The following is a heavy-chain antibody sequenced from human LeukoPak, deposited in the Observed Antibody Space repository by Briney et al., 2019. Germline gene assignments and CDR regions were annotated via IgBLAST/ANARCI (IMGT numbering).Heavy chain of an antibody. D-gene: IGHD2-21*02. Sequence: PGGSLRLSCAASGFSFSSSWMHWVRQAPGKGLVWISRIKSDGSSASYADSVKGRFTISRDNAKNTLYLQMNSLRAEDTAVYYCAKRKVVTATTYYFDYWGQGTLVTVSS. CDR2: IKSDGSSA. CDR3: AKRKVVTATTYYFDY. V-gene: IGHV3-74*01. J-gene: IGHJ4*02. CDR1: GFSFSSSW.